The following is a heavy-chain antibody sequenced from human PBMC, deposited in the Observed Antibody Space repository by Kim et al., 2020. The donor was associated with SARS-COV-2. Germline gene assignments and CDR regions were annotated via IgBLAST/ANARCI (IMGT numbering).Heavy chain of an antibody. CDR2: TYYRSKWYN. D-gene: IGHD6-13*01. Sequence: SQTLSLTCAISGDSVSSNSAAWNWIRQSPSRGLEWLGRTYYRSKWYNDYAVSVKSRITINPDTSKNQFSLQLNSVTPEDTAVYYCARAGGSSWYGPYYYYGMDVWGQGTTVTVSS. CDR1: GDSVSSNSAA. CDR3: ARAGGSSWYGPYYYYGMDV. J-gene: IGHJ6*02. V-gene: IGHV6-1*01.